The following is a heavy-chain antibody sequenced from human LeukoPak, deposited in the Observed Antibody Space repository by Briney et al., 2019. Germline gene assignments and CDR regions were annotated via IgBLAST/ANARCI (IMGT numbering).Heavy chain of an antibody. Sequence: SETLSLTCTVSGGSVSGGSYYWSWIRQPPGKGLEWIGYIYYSGSTNYNPSLKSRVTISVDTSKNQFSLKLSSVTAADTAVYYCARENDYDSSGSFDYWGQGTLVTVSS. V-gene: IGHV4-61*01. J-gene: IGHJ4*02. CDR2: IYYSGST. D-gene: IGHD3-22*01. CDR3: ARENDYDSSGSFDY. CDR1: GGSVSGGSYY.